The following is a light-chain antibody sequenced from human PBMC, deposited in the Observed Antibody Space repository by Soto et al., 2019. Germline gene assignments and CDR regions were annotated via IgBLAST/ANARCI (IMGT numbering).Light chain of an antibody. CDR3: QQYNNWPPWT. J-gene: IGKJ1*01. CDR1: QSVSSN. Sequence: EIALTQSPATLSVSPGDRATLSCRASQSVSSNLAWYQQKPGQAPRLLIYGASTRATGIPARFSGSGSGTEFTLTISSLQSEDFAVYYCQQYNNWPPWTFGQGTKVEIK. V-gene: IGKV3-15*01. CDR2: GAS.